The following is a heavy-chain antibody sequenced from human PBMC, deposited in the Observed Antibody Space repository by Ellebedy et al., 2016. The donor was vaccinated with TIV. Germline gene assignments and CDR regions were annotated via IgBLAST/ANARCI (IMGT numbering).Heavy chain of an antibody. J-gene: IGHJ4*02. CDR3: ARDRGGVGATNGFDY. Sequence: AASVKVSCKASGYTFTSYYMHWVRQAPGQGLEWMGIINPSGGSTSYAQKLQVRVTMTRDTSTSTVYMGLSSLRYEDTAVNYSARDRGGVGATNGFDYWGQGTLVTVSS. D-gene: IGHD1-26*01. CDR2: INPSGGST. CDR1: GYTFTSYY. V-gene: IGHV1-46*04.